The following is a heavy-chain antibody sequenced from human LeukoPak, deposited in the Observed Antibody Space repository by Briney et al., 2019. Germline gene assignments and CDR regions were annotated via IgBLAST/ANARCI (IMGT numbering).Heavy chain of an antibody. Sequence: SVKVSCKASGGTFISYAISWVRQAPGQGLEWMGGIIPIFGTANYAQKFQGRVTITADESTSTAYMELSSLRSEDTAVYYCARDRYDILTGYRYWGQGTLVTVSS. V-gene: IGHV1-69*13. CDR1: GGTFISYA. CDR3: ARDRYDILTGYRY. J-gene: IGHJ4*02. D-gene: IGHD3-9*01. CDR2: IIPIFGTA.